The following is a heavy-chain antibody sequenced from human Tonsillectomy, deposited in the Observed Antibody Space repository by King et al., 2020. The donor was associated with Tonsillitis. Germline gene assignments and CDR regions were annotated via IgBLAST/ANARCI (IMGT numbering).Heavy chain of an antibody. Sequence: VKLVESGGGLVKPGRSLRLSCTVSGFTFGDYVMNWFRQAPGKGLEWVGFIRSKAYGGTTEYAASVKGRFTISRDDSKSIAYLQMNSLKTEDTAVYYCTTSYGGKYYFDYWGQGTRVTVSS. D-gene: IGHD4-23*01. J-gene: IGHJ4*02. CDR2: IRSKAYGGTT. CDR1: GFTFGDYV. CDR3: TTSYGGKYYFDY. V-gene: IGHV3-49*05.